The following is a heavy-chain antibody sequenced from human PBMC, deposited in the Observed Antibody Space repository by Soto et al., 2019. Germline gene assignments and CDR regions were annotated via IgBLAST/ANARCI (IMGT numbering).Heavy chain of an antibody. Sequence: GGSLRLSCAASGFTFSSYAMSWVRQAPGKGLEWVSAISGSGGSTYYADSVKGRFTISRDNSKNTLYLQMNSLRAEDTAVYYCAKDRRVTIFGVVIRGFDPWGQGTPVTVSS. D-gene: IGHD3-3*01. CDR3: AKDRRVTIFGVVIRGFDP. CDR2: ISGSGGST. J-gene: IGHJ5*02. V-gene: IGHV3-23*01. CDR1: GFTFSSYA.